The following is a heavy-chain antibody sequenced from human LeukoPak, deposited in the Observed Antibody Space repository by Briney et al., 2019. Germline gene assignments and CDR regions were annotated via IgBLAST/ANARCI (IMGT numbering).Heavy chain of an antibody. Sequence: PSETLSLTCTVSGDSISSSSYYWSWIRQPPGKGLEWIGYIYYSRSTNYNSSLKSRVTISVDTSKNQFSLKLSSLTAADTAVYYCARDYRGSFDPWGQGTLVTVSS. CDR1: GDSISSSSYY. D-gene: IGHD1-26*01. CDR2: IYYSRST. J-gene: IGHJ5*02. V-gene: IGHV4-61*01. CDR3: ARDYRGSFDP.